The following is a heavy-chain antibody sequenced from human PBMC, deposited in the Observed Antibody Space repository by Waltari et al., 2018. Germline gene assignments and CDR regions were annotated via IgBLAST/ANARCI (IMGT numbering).Heavy chain of an antibody. CDR3: AREDLRGSSWFHAFDI. Sequence: QVQLQESGPGLVKPSETLSLTCTVSGGSISSSYWSWIRQPAGKGLEWIGRIYTSGSTNYNPSLKSRVTMSVDTSKNQFSLKLSSVTAADTAVYYCAREDLRGSSWFHAFDIWGQGTMVTVSS. V-gene: IGHV4-4*07. D-gene: IGHD6-13*01. J-gene: IGHJ3*02. CDR1: GGSISSSY. CDR2: IYTSGST.